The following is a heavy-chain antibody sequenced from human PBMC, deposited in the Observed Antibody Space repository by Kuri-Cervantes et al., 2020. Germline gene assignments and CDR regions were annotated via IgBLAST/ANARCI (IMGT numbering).Heavy chain of an antibody. D-gene: IGHD3-10*01. V-gene: IGHV3-48*02. Sequence: GESLKISCAASGFTVSNYPMTWVRQAPGTGLEWISYISISSNTVYYADSVRGRFTISGDSAKNSLYLQMNSLRDEDTAVYYCASLGGGRGDYWGQGTLVTVSS. CDR2: ISISSNTV. J-gene: IGHJ4*02. CDR1: GFTVSNYP. CDR3: ASLGGGRGDY.